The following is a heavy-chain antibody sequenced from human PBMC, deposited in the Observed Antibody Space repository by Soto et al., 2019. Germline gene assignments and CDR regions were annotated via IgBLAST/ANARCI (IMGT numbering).Heavy chain of an antibody. Sequence: SETLSLTCAVYGGSFSGYYWSWIRQPPGKGLEWIGEINHSGSTNYNPSLKSRVTISVDTSKNQLSLKLSSVTAADTAVYYCARQRRYSSSWYSSDYWGQGTLVTVSS. CDR3: ARQRRYSSSWYSSDY. D-gene: IGHD6-13*01. V-gene: IGHV4-34*01. CDR2: INHSGST. CDR1: GGSFSGYY. J-gene: IGHJ4*02.